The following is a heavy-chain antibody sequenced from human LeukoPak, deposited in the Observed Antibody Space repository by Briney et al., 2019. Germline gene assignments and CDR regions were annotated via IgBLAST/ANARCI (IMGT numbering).Heavy chain of an antibody. CDR3: ARARGNTAMAIDY. V-gene: IGHV1-69*13. Sequence: SVKVSCKASGGTFSSYAISWVRQAPGQGLEWMGGIIPIFGTANYAQKFQGRVTITADESTSTAYMELSSLRSEDTAVYYCARARGNTAMAIDYWGQGTLVTVSS. J-gene: IGHJ4*02. CDR1: GGTFSSYA. D-gene: IGHD5-18*01. CDR2: IIPIFGTA.